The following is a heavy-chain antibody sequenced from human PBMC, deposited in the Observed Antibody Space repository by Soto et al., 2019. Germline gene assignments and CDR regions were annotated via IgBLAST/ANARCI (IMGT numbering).Heavy chain of an antibody. V-gene: IGHV4-34*01. J-gene: IGHJ4*02. CDR3: ASVRYCSGGSCCHFDY. CDR1: GGSFSGYY. CDR2: INHSGST. D-gene: IGHD2-15*01. Sequence: SETLSLTCAVYGGSFSGYYWSWIRQPPGKGLEWIGEINHSGSTNYNPSLKGRVTISVDTSKNQFSLKLSSVTAADTAVYYCASVRYCSGGSCCHFDYWGQGTLVTVSS.